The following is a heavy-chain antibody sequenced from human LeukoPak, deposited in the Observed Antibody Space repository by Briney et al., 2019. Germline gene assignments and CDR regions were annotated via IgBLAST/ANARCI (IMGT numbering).Heavy chain of an antibody. D-gene: IGHD3-3*01. Sequence: PSETLSLTCTVSGGSISSYYWSWIRQPPGKGLEWIGYIYYSGSTNYNPSLKSRVTISVDTSKNQFSLKLSSVTAADTAVYYCAREPTYDLPDYWXRGXLXTVSS. CDR3: AREPTYDLPDY. J-gene: IGHJ4*02. V-gene: IGHV4-59*12. CDR1: GGSISSYY. CDR2: IYYSGST.